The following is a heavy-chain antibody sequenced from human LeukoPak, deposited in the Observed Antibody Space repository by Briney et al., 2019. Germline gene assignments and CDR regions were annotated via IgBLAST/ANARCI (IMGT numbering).Heavy chain of an antibody. CDR2: ISGSGGST. CDR1: GFTFSSYG. Sequence: HTGGSLRLSCAASGFTFSSYGMSWVRQAPGKGLEWVSAISGSGGSTYYADSVKGRFTISRGNSKNTLYLQMNSLRAEDTAVYYCAKLASAIVRGHGSFDYWGQGTLVTVSS. V-gene: IGHV3-23*01. D-gene: IGHD5-12*01. CDR3: AKLASAIVRGHGSFDY. J-gene: IGHJ4*02.